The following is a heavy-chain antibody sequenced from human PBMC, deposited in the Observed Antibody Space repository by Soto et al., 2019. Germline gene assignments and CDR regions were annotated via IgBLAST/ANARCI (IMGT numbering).Heavy chain of an antibody. CDR2: IIPIFGTA. D-gene: IGHD5-12*01. CDR1: GGTFSSYT. J-gene: IGHJ2*01. Sequence: QVQLVQSGAEVKKPGSSVTVSCKASGGTFSSYTISWVRQAPGQRLEWMGGIIPIFGTANYAQKFQGRVTITADESTSTAYMELSSLRSEGTAVYYCARGNHRWLQLWYFDLWGRGTLVTVSS. V-gene: IGHV1-69*12. CDR3: ARGNHRWLQLWYFDL.